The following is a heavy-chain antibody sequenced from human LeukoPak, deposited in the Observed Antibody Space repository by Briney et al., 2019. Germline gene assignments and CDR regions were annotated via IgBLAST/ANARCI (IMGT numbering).Heavy chain of an antibody. CDR3: ARSISMVRGVIITLEEYYFDY. V-gene: IGHV3-48*04. CDR2: ISRSSSTI. CDR1: GFTFSSYS. Sequence: GGSLRLSCAASGFTFSSYSMNWVRQAPGKGLEWVSYISRSSSTIYYADSVKGRFTISRDNAKNSLYLQMNSLRAEDTAVYYCARSISMVRGVIITLEEYYFDYWGQGTLVTVSS. D-gene: IGHD3-10*01. J-gene: IGHJ4*02.